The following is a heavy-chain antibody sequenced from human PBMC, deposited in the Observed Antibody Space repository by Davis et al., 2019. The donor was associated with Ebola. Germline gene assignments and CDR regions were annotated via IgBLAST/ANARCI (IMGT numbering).Heavy chain of an antibody. J-gene: IGHJ6*02. CDR1: GFTFSSYS. V-gene: IGHV3-48*02. CDR2: ISSSSSTI. Sequence: GESLKISCAASGFTFSSYSMNWVRQAPGKGLEWVSYISSSSSTIYYADSVKGRFTISRDNAKNSLYLQMNSLRDEDTAVYYCARERTTYYYYGMDVWGQGTTVTVSS. CDR3: ARERTTYYYYGMDV. D-gene: IGHD4-11*01.